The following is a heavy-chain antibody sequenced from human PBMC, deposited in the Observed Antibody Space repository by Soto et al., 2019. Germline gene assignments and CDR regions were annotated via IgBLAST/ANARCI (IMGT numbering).Heavy chain of an antibody. V-gene: IGHV4-31*03. D-gene: IGHD2-21*02. CDR3: ARDGGLAYCGGDCLYNWFDP. CDR2: RSYSGST. J-gene: IGHJ5*02. Sequence: PSETLSLTCTVSGGSISSGDYYWSWVRQHPGKGLEWIGYRSYSGSTYYNPSLKSRVTIVVDTSRNQFSLRLSSVTAADTAVYYCARDGGLAYCGGDCLYNWFDPWGQGTLVTVSS. CDR1: GGSISSGDYY.